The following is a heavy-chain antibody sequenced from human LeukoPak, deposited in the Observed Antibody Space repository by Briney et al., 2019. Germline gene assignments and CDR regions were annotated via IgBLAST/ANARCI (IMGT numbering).Heavy chain of an antibody. Sequence: GGSLRLSCAVSGLTLSNVWMNWVRQAPGKGLEWVSSISGGGESTYYADSVKGRFTVSRDDSKNTLYLQINSLRGEDTAVYYCAKGKYSSGGVPDYWGQGTLVTVSS. D-gene: IGHD6-19*01. CDR1: GLTLSNVW. V-gene: IGHV3-23*01. J-gene: IGHJ4*02. CDR3: AKGKYSSGGVPDY. CDR2: ISGGGEST.